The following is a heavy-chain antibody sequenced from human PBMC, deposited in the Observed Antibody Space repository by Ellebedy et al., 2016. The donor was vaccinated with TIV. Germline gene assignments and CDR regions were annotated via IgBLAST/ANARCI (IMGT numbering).Heavy chain of an antibody. CDR3: GTPMVGDFSYYYMDG. J-gene: IGHJ6*03. CDR2: VNPNSGYT. D-gene: IGHD5-18*01. V-gene: IGHV1-8*01. Sequence: ASVKVSXXASGYTFTSYDIRWVRQAPGQGLEWMGWVNPNSGYTGYAQMFQGRVTMTRNTSINTAYMELRSLRSDDTAVYYCGTPMVGDFSYYYMDGWGKGTTVTVSS. CDR1: GYTFTSYD.